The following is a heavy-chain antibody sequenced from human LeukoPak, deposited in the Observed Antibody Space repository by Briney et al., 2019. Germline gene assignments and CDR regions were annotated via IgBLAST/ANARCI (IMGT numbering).Heavy chain of an antibody. CDR3: AREFGRYSYGYVPYGMDV. CDR1: GFTFSSYW. Sequence: GGSLRLSCAASGFTFSSYWMSWVRQAPGKGLEWVANIKQDGSEKYYVDSVKGRFTISRDNAKNSLYLQMNSPRAEDTAVYYCAREFGRYSYGYVPYGMDVWGKGTTVTVSS. J-gene: IGHJ6*04. D-gene: IGHD5-18*01. V-gene: IGHV3-7*03. CDR2: IKQDGSEK.